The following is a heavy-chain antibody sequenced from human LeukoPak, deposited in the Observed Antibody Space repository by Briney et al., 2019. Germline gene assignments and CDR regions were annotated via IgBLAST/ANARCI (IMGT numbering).Heavy chain of an antibody. J-gene: IGHJ4*02. CDR3: ASDTYYYGSGSYPY. Sequence: GASVKVSCKASGYTFTSYGISWVRQAPGQGLEWMGWIGAYNGNTNYAQKLQGRVTMTTDTSTSTAYMELRSLRSDDTAVYYCASDTYYYGSGSYPYWGQGTLVTVSS. V-gene: IGHV1-18*04. CDR1: GYTFTSYG. CDR2: IGAYNGNT. D-gene: IGHD3-10*01.